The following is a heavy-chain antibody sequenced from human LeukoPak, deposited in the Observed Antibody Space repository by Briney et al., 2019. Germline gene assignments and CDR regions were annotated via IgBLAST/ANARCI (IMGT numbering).Heavy chain of an antibody. CDR1: GYTFTSYG. CDR3: ARGLVDIVATPYDAFDI. J-gene: IGHJ3*02. Sequence: ASVKVSCKASGYTFTSYGISWVRQAPGQGLEWMGWISAYNGNTNYAQKLQGSITMSTDTSTSTAYMELRSLRSDDTAVYYCARGLVDIVATPYDAFDIWGQGTLVTVSS. CDR2: ISAYNGNT. V-gene: IGHV1-18*01. D-gene: IGHD5-12*01.